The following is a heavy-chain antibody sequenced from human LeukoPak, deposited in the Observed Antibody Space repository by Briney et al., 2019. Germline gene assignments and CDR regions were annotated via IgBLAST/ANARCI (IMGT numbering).Heavy chain of an antibody. Sequence: SVKVSCKASGGTFSSYAISWVRQAPGQGLKWMGGIIPIFGTANYAQKFQGRVTITADESTSTAYMELSSLRSEDTAVYYCASLLSDFRITMVRGVKMTAIPIWGQGTLVTVSS. D-gene: IGHD3-10*01. J-gene: IGHJ4*02. V-gene: IGHV1-69*13. CDR3: ASLLSDFRITMVRGVKMTAIPI. CDR1: GGTFSSYA. CDR2: IIPIFGTA.